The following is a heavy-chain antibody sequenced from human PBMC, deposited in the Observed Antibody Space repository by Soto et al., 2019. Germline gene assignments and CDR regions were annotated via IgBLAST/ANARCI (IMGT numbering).Heavy chain of an antibody. V-gene: IGHV4-30-4*01. D-gene: IGHD3-22*01. CDR3: ARGYYDSSGPNWFDP. Sequence: SETLSLTCTVSGGSISSGNYYWSWIRQPPGKGLEWIGFISYSGTTHYSASLRSRVSISVDTSKNQFSLDLSSVTAADTAVYYCARGYYDSSGPNWFDPWGQGTLVT. J-gene: IGHJ5*02. CDR1: GGSISSGNYY. CDR2: ISYSGTT.